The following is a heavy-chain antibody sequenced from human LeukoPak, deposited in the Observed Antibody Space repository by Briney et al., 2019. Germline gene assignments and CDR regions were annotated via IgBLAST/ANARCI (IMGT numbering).Heavy chain of an antibody. CDR1: GFTISSSH. CDR2: IYSDGRT. D-gene: IGHD3-3*02. V-gene: IGHV3-66*04. Sequence: GGSLRLSCAASGFTISSSHLTWVRQAPRKRPEWVSLIYSDGRTYYADSVRGRFTISRDNSKNTLYLQMNSLRVEDTAVFYCVRPKHSSISWLHYGMDVWGQGTTVIVSS. CDR3: VRPKHSSISWLHYGMDV. J-gene: IGHJ6*02.